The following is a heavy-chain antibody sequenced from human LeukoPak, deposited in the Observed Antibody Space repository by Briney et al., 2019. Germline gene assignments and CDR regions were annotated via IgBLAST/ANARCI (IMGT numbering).Heavy chain of an antibody. V-gene: IGHV4-59*01. D-gene: IGHD5-18*01. Sequence: PSETLSLTCTVSGGSISSYYWSWIRQPPGKGLEWIGYIYYSGSTDYNPSLRSRVTISVDTSKSQFSLRLSSVTAADTAVYYCASGRGLYSFYAFDIWGQGTMVTVSS. J-gene: IGHJ3*02. CDR2: IYYSGST. CDR1: GGSISSYY. CDR3: ASGRGLYSFYAFDI.